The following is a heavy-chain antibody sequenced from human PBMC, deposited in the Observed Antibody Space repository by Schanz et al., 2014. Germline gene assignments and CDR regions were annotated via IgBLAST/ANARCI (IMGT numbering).Heavy chain of an antibody. V-gene: IGHV3-33*08. CDR3: ARGPIPIQGVPMDF. J-gene: IGHJ4*02. D-gene: IGHD3-10*01. CDR2: IGYDGSEK. Sequence: VQLLESGGGVVRPGGSLRLSCAASGFGFDDYAMGWVRQAPGKGLEWVANIGYDGSEKYYVDSVKGRFTISRDNSKDTLYLQMSGLTPEDTAVYYCARGPIPIQGVPMDFWGQGTLVTVSS. CDR1: GFGFDDYA.